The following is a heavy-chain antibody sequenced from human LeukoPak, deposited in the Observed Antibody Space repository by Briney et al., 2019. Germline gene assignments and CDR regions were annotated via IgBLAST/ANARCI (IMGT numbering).Heavy chain of an antibody. J-gene: IGHJ5*02. V-gene: IGHV3-23*01. CDR1: GFTFSGYA. CDR3: AKDPYSSSTNNWFDP. D-gene: IGHD6-6*01. CDR2: ISGSGGST. Sequence: GGSLRLSCAASGFTFSGYAMSWVRQAPGKGLEWVSAISGSGGSTYYADSVKGRFTISRDNSKNTLYLQMNSLRAEDTDVYYCAKDPYSSSTNNWFDPWGQGTLVTVSS.